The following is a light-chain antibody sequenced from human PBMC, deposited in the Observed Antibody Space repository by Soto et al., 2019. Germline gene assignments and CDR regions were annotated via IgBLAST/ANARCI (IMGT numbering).Light chain of an antibody. Sequence: QSVLTQPPSASGTPGQRVTISCSGSGSSIGTNTVNWYRQLPGTAPKLLLYGNNHRPSGVPDRFSGSKSGTSASLAISGLQAEDEADYYCAAWDGSLNNVLFGGGTKLTVL. J-gene: IGLJ2*01. CDR1: GSSIGTNT. CDR2: GNN. CDR3: AAWDGSLNNVL. V-gene: IGLV1-44*01.